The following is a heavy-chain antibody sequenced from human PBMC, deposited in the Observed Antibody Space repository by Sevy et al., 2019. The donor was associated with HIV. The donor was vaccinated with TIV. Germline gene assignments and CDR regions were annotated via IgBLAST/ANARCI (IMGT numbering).Heavy chain of an antibody. V-gene: IGHV5-51*01. J-gene: IGHJ3*02. Sequence: GESLKISCKGSGYSFTSYWIGWVRQMPGKGLEWMGIIYPGDSDTRYSPSFQGQVTISADKSISTAYLQWGSLKASDTAMYYCARQVEMATYPRAFDIWGQGTMVTVSS. CDR3: ARQVEMATYPRAFDI. CDR2: IYPGDSDT. CDR1: GYSFTSYW. D-gene: IGHD5-12*01.